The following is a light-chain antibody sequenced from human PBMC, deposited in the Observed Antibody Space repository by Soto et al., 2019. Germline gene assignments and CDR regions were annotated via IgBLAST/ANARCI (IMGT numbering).Light chain of an antibody. Sequence: EIVLTQSPGTLSLSPGEGATLSCRASQSISSNFLAWYQQKRGQAPRLLIHGASNRATGIPDRFSGSGSGTDFTLTISGLEPEDFAVYYCQQYGNSRGTFGQGTKVDIK. CDR3: QQYGNSRGT. CDR1: QSISSNF. V-gene: IGKV3-20*01. J-gene: IGKJ1*01. CDR2: GAS.